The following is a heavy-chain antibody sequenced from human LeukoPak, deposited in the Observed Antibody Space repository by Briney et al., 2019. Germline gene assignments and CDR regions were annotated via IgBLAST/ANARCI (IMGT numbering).Heavy chain of an antibody. V-gene: IGHV1-18*01. J-gene: IGHJ4*02. CDR1: GYTFTSYG. Sequence: GASVKVSCKASGYTFTSYGISWVRQAPGQGLEWMGWISAYNGNTNYAQKLQGRVTMTTDTSTSTAYMELRSLRSDDTAVYYCARDIGYCSSTSCYRLPFDYWGQGTLVTVSS. CDR3: ARDIGYCSSTSCYRLPFDY. CDR2: ISAYNGNT. D-gene: IGHD2-2*02.